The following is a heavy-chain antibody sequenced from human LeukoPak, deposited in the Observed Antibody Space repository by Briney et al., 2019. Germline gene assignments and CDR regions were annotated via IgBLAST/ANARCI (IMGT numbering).Heavy chain of an antibody. D-gene: IGHD6-6*01. J-gene: IGHJ6*03. CDR3: ARDGGIAARGLPVFFYYYMDV. CDR2: INPSGGST. V-gene: IGHV1-46*01. CDR1: GYTFTSYY. Sequence: GASVKVPCKASGYTFTSYYMHWVRQAPGQGLEWMGIINPSGGSTSYAQKFQGRVTMTRDMSTSTVYMELSSLRSEDTAVYYCARDGGIAARGLPVFFYYYMDVWGKGTTVTVSS.